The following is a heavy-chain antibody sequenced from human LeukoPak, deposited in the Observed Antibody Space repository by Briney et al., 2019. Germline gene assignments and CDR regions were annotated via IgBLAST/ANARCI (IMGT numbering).Heavy chain of an antibody. J-gene: IGHJ4*02. CDR1: GFTFSSYA. Sequence: PGGSLRLSCAASGFTFSSYAMSWVRQAPEKGLEWVLTISGSGGSTYYADSVKGRFTISRDNSKNTLYLQMNSLRAEDTAIYYCAKEDRYTYGLFDYWGQGTLVTVSS. CDR3: AKEDRYTYGLFDY. D-gene: IGHD5-18*01. V-gene: IGHV3-23*01. CDR2: ISGSGGST.